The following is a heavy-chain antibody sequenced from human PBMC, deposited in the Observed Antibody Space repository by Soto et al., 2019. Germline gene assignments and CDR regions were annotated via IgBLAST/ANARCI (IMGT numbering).Heavy chain of an antibody. Sequence: WGSLRLSCSASVLTFSSYAMGWVRQAPGKGLEWVSAISGSGSNTYYAVSLKGRFTISRDNSKNTLYLQMNSLRAGDTAVYYCSKDNPYGGNPLWGQGTLVTVSS. V-gene: IGHV3-23*01. CDR1: VLTFSSYA. CDR3: SKDNPYGGNPL. D-gene: IGHD4-17*01. J-gene: IGHJ4*02. CDR2: ISGSGSNT.